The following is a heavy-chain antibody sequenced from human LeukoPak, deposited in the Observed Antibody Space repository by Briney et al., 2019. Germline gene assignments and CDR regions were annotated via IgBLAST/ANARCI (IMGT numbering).Heavy chain of an antibody. CDR2: IYSGGAT. J-gene: IGHJ4*02. D-gene: IGHD6-19*01. CDR3: AKIAVAYFDY. CDR1: GFTVSSSN. V-gene: IGHV3-66*01. Sequence: GGSLRLSCAASGFTVSSSNMGWVRQAPGEGLEWVSVIYSGGATYYPDSVKARFIISRDLSKNTLFLQMHDLRAEDTAVYYCAKIAVAYFDYWGQGTLVTVSS.